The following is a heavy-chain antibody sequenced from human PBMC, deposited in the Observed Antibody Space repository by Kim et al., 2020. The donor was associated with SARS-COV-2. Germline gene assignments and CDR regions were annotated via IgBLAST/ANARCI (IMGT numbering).Heavy chain of an antibody. Sequence: SETLSLTCTVSGGSITRDYWSWIRQPRGRGLEWIGYTYNSGSTMYTPSLRSRVTISVDTSKNQFSLRLTSVTAADTAVYFCARAPGDHYYYGVDVWGQGTTVTVSS. D-gene: IGHD2-2*01. CDR3: ARAPGDHYYYGVDV. V-gene: IGHV4-59*08. CDR2: TYNSGST. J-gene: IGHJ6*02. CDR1: GGSITRDY.